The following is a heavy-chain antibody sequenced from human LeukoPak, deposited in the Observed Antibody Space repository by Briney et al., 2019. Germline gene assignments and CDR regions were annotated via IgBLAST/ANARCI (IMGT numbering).Heavy chain of an antibody. CDR2: IYSGGST. Sequence: GGSLKLSCAASGFTVSSNYMSWVRQAPGKGLERVSVIYSGGSTYYADSVKGRFTISRHNSKNTLYLQMNSLRAEDTAVYYCARGPLGDYGIDYWGQGTLVTVSS. J-gene: IGHJ4*02. V-gene: IGHV3-53*04. D-gene: IGHD4-17*01. CDR1: GFTVSSNY. CDR3: ARGPLGDYGIDY.